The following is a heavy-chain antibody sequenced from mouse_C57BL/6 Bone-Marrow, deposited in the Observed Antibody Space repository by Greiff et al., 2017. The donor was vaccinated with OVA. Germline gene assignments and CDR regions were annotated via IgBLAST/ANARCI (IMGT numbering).Heavy chain of an antibody. Sequence: EVQLQQSGPELVKPGASVKISCKASGYTFTDYYMNWVKQSHGKSLEWIGDINPNNGGPSYNQKFKGKATLTVDKSSSTAYMELRSLTSEDSAVYYCARYGSSYWYFDVWGTGTTVTVSS. D-gene: IGHD1-1*01. CDR2: INPNNGGP. CDR3: ARYGSSYWYFDV. J-gene: IGHJ1*03. CDR1: GYTFTDYY. V-gene: IGHV1-26*01.